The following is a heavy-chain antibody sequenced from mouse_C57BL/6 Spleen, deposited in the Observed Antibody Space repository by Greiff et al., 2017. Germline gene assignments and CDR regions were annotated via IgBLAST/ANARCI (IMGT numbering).Heavy chain of an antibody. J-gene: IGHJ2*01. CDR2: IYPRSGNT. CDR1: GYTFTSYG. V-gene: IGHV1-81*01. CDR3: ARSDCSRGCFCY. D-gene: IGHD3-3*01. Sequence: QVQLKESGAELARPGASVKLSCKASGYTFTSYGISWVMQRNGKGLEWIGEIYPRSGNTYYNEKLKGRATLTADKSSSTGYMELRSPTSEDSAVYFCARSDCSRGCFCYWGQGTTLTVSS.